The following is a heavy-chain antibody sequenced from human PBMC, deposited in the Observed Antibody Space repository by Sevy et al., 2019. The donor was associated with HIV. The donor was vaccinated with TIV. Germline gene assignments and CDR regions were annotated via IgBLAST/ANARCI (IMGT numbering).Heavy chain of an antibody. CDR1: GFTFSDYY. V-gene: IGHV3-11*06. CDR2: ISSGSSYT. J-gene: IGHJ6*02. Sequence: GGSLRLSCAASGFTFSDYYMSWIRQAPGKGLEWVSYISSGSSYTNYADSVKGRFTISRDNAKNSLYLQMNSLRAEDTAEYYWARDLRPPGYYYYYGMDVWGQGTTVTVSS. CDR3: ARDLRPPGYYYYYGMDV. D-gene: IGHD3-9*01.